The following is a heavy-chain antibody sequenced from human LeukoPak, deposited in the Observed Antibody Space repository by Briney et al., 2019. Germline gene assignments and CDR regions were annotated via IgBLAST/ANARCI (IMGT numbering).Heavy chain of an antibody. J-gene: IGHJ4*02. D-gene: IGHD1-7*01. Sequence: ASETLSLTCTVSGGSISSGGYYWSWIRQHPGKGLEWIGYIYYSGSTYYNPSLKSRVTISVDTSKNQFSLKLSSVTAADTAVYYCARGRQVTGTSFDYWGQGTLVTVSS. CDR2: IYYSGST. CDR1: GGSISSGGYY. V-gene: IGHV4-31*03. CDR3: ARGRQVTGTSFDY.